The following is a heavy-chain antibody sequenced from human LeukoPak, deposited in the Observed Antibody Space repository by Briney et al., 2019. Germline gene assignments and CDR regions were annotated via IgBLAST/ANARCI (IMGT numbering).Heavy chain of an antibody. Sequence: SEILSLTCTVSGGSITSYYWSWLRQPAGKGLEWIGRIYSSGTTNYNPSLKSRVTMSIDMTQFSLKLSSVTAADTAVYFCACGVAAAGWLYFDYWGQGSLVTVSS. V-gene: IGHV4-4*07. J-gene: IGHJ4*02. CDR2: IYSSGTT. CDR1: GGSITSYY. D-gene: IGHD6-13*01. CDR3: ACGVAAAGWLYFDY.